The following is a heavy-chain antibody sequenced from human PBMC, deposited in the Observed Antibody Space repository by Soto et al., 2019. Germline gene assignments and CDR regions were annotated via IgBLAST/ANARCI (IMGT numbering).Heavy chain of an antibody. J-gene: IGHJ4*02. CDR3: ARAFGSTMPFLF. CDR1: GGPITSHY. D-gene: IGHD2-2*01. CDR2: IYYTGRT. Sequence: SETLSLTCTVSGGPITSHYWSWIRQPPGKGLEWIGYIYYTGRTNYNPALASRVTMSLDTSTNQFSLNLSSVTAADTAVYYCARAFGSTMPFLFWGKGTLVTVSS. V-gene: IGHV4-59*11.